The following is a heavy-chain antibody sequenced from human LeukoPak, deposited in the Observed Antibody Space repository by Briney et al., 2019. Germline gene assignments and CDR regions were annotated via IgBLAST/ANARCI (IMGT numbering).Heavy chain of an antibody. D-gene: IGHD6-13*01. CDR3: AKALYSSSWPQIGY. CDR1: GFTFNNFA. Sequence: GGSLRLSCAASGFTFNNFAMNCVRQAPRKGLEWVSVISDDGKTTHYADSVKGRVSISRDNSKNTLYLQMNSLRAEDTALYYCAKALYSSSWPQIGYWGQGTLVTVSS. J-gene: IGHJ4*02. CDR2: ISDDGKTT. V-gene: IGHV3-23*01.